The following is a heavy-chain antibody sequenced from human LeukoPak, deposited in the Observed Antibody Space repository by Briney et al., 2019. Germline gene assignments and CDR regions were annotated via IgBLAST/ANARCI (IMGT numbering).Heavy chain of an antibody. CDR3: ARDHPSGYDPFDY. V-gene: IGHV3-53*01. J-gene: IGHJ4*02. D-gene: IGHD5-12*01. Sequence: GGSLRPSCAASGFTVSSNYMSWVRQAPGKGLEWVSVIYSGGSTYYADSVKGRFTISRDNSKNTLYLQMNSLRAEDTAVYYCARDHPSGYDPFDYWGQGTLVTVSS. CDR2: IYSGGST. CDR1: GFTVSSNY.